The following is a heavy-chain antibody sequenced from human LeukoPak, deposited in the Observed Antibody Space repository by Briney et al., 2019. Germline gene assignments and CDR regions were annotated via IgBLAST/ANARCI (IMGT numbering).Heavy chain of an antibody. CDR1: GYSFTSYW. CDR2: IYPGDSDT. V-gene: IGHV5-51*01. J-gene: IGHJ4*02. D-gene: IGHD3-16*02. CDR3: ARRGELRLGELSPFDY. Sequence: GESLKISCKGSGYSFTSYWIGWVRQMPGKGLEWMGIIYPGDSDTRYSPSFQGQVTISADKSISTAYLQWSSPKASDTAMYYCARRGELRLGELSPFDYWGQGTLVTVSS.